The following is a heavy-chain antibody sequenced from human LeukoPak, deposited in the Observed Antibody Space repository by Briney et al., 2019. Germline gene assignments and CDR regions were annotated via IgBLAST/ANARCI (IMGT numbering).Heavy chain of an antibody. D-gene: IGHD1-26*01. V-gene: IGHV1-8*01. Sequence: ASVKVSCKASGYTFTSYDFNWVRQATGQRPEWMGWMSPNSGDTGYAQKFQDRVTMTRNTSISTAYMELSSLRSDDTAVYYCATDLAVGANHWGQGTLVTVSS. J-gene: IGHJ5*02. CDR1: GYTFTSYD. CDR2: MSPNSGDT. CDR3: ATDLAVGANH.